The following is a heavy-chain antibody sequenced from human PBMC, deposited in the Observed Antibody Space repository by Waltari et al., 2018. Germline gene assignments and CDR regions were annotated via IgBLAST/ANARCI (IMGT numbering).Heavy chain of an antibody. D-gene: IGHD6-6*01. J-gene: IGHJ4*02. Sequence: EVQLVESGGGLVQPGGSLRLSCAGSGFTFSSYEMNWVRQAPGKGLGWVSYIGGSGSTIYYVESGKGRLTISRDNAKNSLYLQMNSLRAEDTAVYYCARDGASSEYYFDYWGQGTLVTVSS. CDR2: IGGSGSTI. V-gene: IGHV3-48*03. CDR3: ARDGASSEYYFDY. CDR1: GFTFSSYE.